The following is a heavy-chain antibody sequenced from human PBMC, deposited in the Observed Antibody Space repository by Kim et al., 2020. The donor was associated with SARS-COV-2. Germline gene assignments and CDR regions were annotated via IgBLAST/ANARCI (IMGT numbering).Heavy chain of an antibody. CDR3: ASGLRITIFGVVTGFDY. V-gene: IGHV3-23*01. Sequence: GGSLRLSCAASGFIFSTTDMSWVRQAPGKGLEWVAAISDNGRSTYYADAVKGRITISRDNSKNTLYLQMNSLRAEDTAVYYCASGLRITIFGVVTGFDYWGQGTLVTVSS. CDR1: GFIFSTTD. D-gene: IGHD3-3*01. J-gene: IGHJ4*02. CDR2: ISDNGRST.